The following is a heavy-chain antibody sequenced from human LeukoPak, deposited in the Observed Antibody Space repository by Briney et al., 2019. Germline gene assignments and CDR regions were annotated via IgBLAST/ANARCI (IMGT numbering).Heavy chain of an antibody. CDR2: ISGSGGST. CDR3: TTRRSPYYYDKGGAFDI. V-gene: IGHV3-23*01. J-gene: IGHJ3*02. D-gene: IGHD3-22*01. Sequence: GGSLRLSCAASGFTLTSYAMSWVRQAPGKGLEWVSAISGSGGSTYYADSVKGRFTISRDNSKNTLYLQMNSLKTEDTAVYYCTTRRSPYYYDKGGAFDIWGQGTMVTVSS. CDR1: GFTLTSYA.